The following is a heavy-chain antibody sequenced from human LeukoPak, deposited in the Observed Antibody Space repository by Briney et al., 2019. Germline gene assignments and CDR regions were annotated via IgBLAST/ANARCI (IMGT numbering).Heavy chain of an antibody. D-gene: IGHD3-10*01. CDR1: GFTVGDNY. CDR2: IYSGGST. V-gene: IGHV3-66*01. J-gene: IGHJ3*01. Sequence: PGGSLRLSCAASGFTVGDNYMSWVRRAPGQGLECVSLIYSGGSTYYADSVEGRFTISRDNSKNTLYLQMNSLRAEDTAVYYCASYPGGGVRAVDAFNVWGQGTMVTVSS. CDR3: ASYPGGGVRAVDAFNV.